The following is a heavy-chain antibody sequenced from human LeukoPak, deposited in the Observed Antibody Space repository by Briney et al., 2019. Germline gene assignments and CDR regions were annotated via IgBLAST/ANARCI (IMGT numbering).Heavy chain of an antibody. Sequence: GGSLRLSCAASGFTFSNAWMSWVRQAPGKGLEWVGRIKSKTDGGTTDHAAPVKGRFTISRDDSKNTLYLQMNSLKTEDTAVYYCTTRIPSSMIVVVKIDYWGQGTLVTVSS. CDR2: IKSKTDGGTT. D-gene: IGHD3-22*01. V-gene: IGHV3-15*01. CDR3: TTRIPSSMIVVVKIDY. J-gene: IGHJ4*02. CDR1: GFTFSNAW.